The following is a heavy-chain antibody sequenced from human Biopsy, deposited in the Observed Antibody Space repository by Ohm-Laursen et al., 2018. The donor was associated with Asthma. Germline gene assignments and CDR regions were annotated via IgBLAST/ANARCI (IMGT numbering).Heavy chain of an antibody. CDR1: GFSFSDYY. J-gene: IGHJ6*02. CDR2: ISSSGSTT. V-gene: IGHV3-11*01. CDR3: ARVFESSEWGPFYHFGLDV. D-gene: IGHD6-25*01. Sequence: GSLRLSCAASGFSFSDYYMTWMRQAPGKGLEWVSSISSSGSTTYPAESVKGRFTISRDNAQKSLFLQMSSLRAEDTAIYYCARVFESSEWGPFYHFGLDVWGQGTTVAVSS.